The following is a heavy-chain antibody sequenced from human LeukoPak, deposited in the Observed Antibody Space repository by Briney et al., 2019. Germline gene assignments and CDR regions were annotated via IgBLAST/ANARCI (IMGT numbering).Heavy chain of an antibody. CDR2: IIPIFGTA. CDR3: ARIRDGYNDAYDI. Sequence: GASVKASCKASGGTFSSYAISWVRQAPGQGLEWMGGIIPIFGTANYAQKFQGRVTMTRDTSTSTVYMELSSLRSEDTAIYYCARIRDGYNDAYDIWGQGTVVTVPS. V-gene: IGHV1-69*05. D-gene: IGHD5-24*01. CDR1: GGTFSSYA. J-gene: IGHJ3*02.